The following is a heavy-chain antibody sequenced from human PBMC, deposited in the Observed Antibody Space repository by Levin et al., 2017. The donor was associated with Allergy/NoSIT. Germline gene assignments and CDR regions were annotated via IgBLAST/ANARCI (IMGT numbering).Heavy chain of an antibody. D-gene: IGHD1-26*01. V-gene: IGHV3-23*01. Sequence: GESLKISCAASGFTFSSYAMSWVRQAPGKGLEWVSAISGSGGSTYYADSVKGRFTISRDNSKNTLYLQMNSLRAEDTAVYYCAKDGDGGSYHYWYFDLWGRGTLVTVSS. CDR2: ISGSGGST. J-gene: IGHJ2*01. CDR1: GFTFSSYA. CDR3: AKDGDGGSYHYWYFDL.